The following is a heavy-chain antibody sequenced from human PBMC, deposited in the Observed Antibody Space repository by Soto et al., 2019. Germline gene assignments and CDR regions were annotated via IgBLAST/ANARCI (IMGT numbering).Heavy chain of an antibody. CDR3: AAELYSGGSCCSFDI. Sequence: GASVKVSCKTSGFAFGNSAVQCVRQARGQRLEWMGWIVVGSGTTNYEQRFQKRVTITRDMSTSTVHMELGCLRSEDTAVYYCAAELYSGGSCCSFDIWGQGTMVTVSS. CDR1: GFAFGNSA. J-gene: IGHJ3*02. V-gene: IGHV1-58*01. D-gene: IGHD2-15*01. CDR2: IVVGSGTT.